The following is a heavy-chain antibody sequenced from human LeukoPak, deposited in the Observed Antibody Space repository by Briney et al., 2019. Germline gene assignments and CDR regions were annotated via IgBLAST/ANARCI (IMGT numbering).Heavy chain of an antibody. CDR1: GYTFTGYY. CDR3: ARDRSGSPNDAFDI. CDR2: INPNSGGT. V-gene: IGHV1-2*04. Sequence: ASVKVSCKASGYTFTGYYMHWVRQAPGQGLEWMGWINPNSGGTNYAQKFQGWVTMTRDTSISTAYMELSRLRSDDTAVYYCARDRSGSPNDAFDIWGQGTMVTVSS. D-gene: IGHD1-26*01. J-gene: IGHJ3*02.